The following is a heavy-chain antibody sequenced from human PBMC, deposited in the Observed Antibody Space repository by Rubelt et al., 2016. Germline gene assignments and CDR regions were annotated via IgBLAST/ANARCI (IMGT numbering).Heavy chain of an antibody. Sequence: QTPGEGLEWVSSITGSGSDTYYAGSVKGRFSISRDNSKNTLYLQMYTLSAGDTAIYYCVKSLLYNSIYIGDFWGPGTLVTVSS. CDR2: ITGSGSDT. D-gene: IGHD2/OR15-2a*01. CDR3: VKSLLYNSIYIGDF. J-gene: IGHJ4*02. V-gene: IGHV3-23*01.